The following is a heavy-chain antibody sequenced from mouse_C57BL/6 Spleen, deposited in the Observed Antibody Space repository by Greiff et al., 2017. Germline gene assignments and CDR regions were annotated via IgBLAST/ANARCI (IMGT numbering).Heavy chain of an antibody. CDR1: GFSLTSYG. J-gene: IGHJ4*01. V-gene: IGHV2-2*01. Sequence: VKVEESGPGLVQPSQSLSITCTVSGFSLTSYGVHWVRQSPGKGLEWLGVIWSGGSTDYNAAFISRLSISKDNSKSQVFFKMNSLQADDTAIYYCARKSSYYAMDYWGQGTSVTVSS. CDR2: IWSGGST. D-gene: IGHD1-1*01. CDR3: ARKSSYYAMDY.